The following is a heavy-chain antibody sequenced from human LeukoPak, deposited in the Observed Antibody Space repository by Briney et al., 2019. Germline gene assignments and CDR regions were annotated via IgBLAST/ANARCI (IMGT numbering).Heavy chain of an antibody. Sequence: PSETLSLTCTVSGGSISSSSYYWGWIRQPPGKGLEWIGSIYYSGSTYYNPSLKSRVTISVDTSKNQFSLKLSSVTAADTAVYYCARDLSTTVTMEYFQHWGQGTLVTVSS. J-gene: IGHJ1*01. V-gene: IGHV4-39*07. CDR1: GGSISSSSYY. CDR3: ARDLSTTVTMEYFQH. D-gene: IGHD4-17*01. CDR2: IYYSGST.